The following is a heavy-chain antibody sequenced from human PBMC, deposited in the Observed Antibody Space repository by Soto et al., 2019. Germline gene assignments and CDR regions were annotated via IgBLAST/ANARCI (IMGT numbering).Heavy chain of an antibody. V-gene: IGHV1-69*04. CDR2: IIPILGIA. Sequence: GASVKVSCKASGGTFSSYTISWVRQAPGQGLEWMGRIIPILGIANYAQKFQGRVTITADKSTSTAYMELSSLRSEDTAVYYCARDNNPISGYDLGDYYYYMDVWGKGTTVTVSS. J-gene: IGHJ6*03. CDR1: GGTFSSYT. D-gene: IGHD5-12*01. CDR3: ARDNNPISGYDLGDYYYYMDV.